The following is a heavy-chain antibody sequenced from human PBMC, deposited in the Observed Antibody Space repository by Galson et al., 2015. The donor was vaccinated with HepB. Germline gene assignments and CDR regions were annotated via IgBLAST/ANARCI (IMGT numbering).Heavy chain of an antibody. V-gene: IGHV1-69*13. CDR1: GGTFSSYA. D-gene: IGHD6-6*01. Sequence: SVKVSCKASGGTFSSYAISWVRQAPGQGLEWMGGIIPIFGTANYAQKFQGRVTITADESTSTAYMELSSLRSEDTAVYYCARVPNSLIAARHPFDYWGQGTLVTVSS. CDR3: ARVPNSLIAARHPFDY. J-gene: IGHJ4*02. CDR2: IIPIFGTA.